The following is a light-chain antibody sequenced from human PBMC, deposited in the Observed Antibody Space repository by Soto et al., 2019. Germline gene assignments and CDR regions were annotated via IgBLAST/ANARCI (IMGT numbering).Light chain of an antibody. J-gene: IGKJ3*01. V-gene: IGKV1-39*01. CDR2: AAS. CDR1: QSISSY. CDR3: QQGYSTPLT. Sequence: DIQMTQSPSSLSASVGDRVTITCRASQSISSYLNWYQQKPGKAPKLLIYAASSLQSGVPSRFSGSGSGTDFTLTISSLQPEDFATYDCQQGYSTPLTFGPGTKVDLK.